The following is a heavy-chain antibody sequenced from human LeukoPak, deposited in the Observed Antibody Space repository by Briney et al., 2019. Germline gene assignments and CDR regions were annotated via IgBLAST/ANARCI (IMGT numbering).Heavy chain of an antibody. V-gene: IGHV1-2*02. Sequence: ASVKVSCKASGYTFTGYYMHWVRQAPGQGLEWMGWINPNSGGTNYAQKFQGRVTMTRDTSISTAYMELSRLRSEDTAVYYCGRDRGGQMIGYGMDVWGQGTTVTVSS. D-gene: IGHD2-21*01. CDR1: GYTFTGYY. J-gene: IGHJ6*02. CDR3: GRDRGGQMIGYGMDV. CDR2: INPNSGGT.